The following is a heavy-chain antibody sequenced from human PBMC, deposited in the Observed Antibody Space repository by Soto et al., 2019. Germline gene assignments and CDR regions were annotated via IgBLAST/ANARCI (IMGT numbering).Heavy chain of an antibody. V-gene: IGHV1-46*01. Sequence: ASVKVSCKASGYTFTGYYMHWVRQAPGQGLEWMGWINPSGGSTSYAQKFQGRVTMTRDTSTSTVYMELSSLRSEDTAVYYCARDGNLAYCGGDCYRAFDIWGQGTIVTVSS. CDR2: INPSGGST. D-gene: IGHD2-21*02. J-gene: IGHJ3*02. CDR1: GYTFTGYY. CDR3: ARDGNLAYCGGDCYRAFDI.